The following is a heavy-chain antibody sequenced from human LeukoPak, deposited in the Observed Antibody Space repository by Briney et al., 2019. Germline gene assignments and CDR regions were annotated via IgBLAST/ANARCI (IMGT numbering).Heavy chain of an antibody. V-gene: IGHV1-69*05. CDR1: GGTFSSYA. D-gene: IGHD6-13*01. CDR3: ATIAAAGYYYYYYMDV. J-gene: IGHJ6*03. Sequence: GASVKVSCKASGGTFSSYAISWVRQAPGQGLEWMGGIIPIFGTANYAQKFQGRVTITTDESTSTAYMELGSLRSEDTAVYYCATIAAAGYYYYYYMDVWGKGTTVTVSS. CDR2: IIPIFGTA.